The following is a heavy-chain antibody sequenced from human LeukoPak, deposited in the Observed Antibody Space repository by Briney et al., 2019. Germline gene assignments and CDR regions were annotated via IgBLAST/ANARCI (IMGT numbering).Heavy chain of an antibody. CDR3: ARDLIRWELRAFDI. Sequence: GGSLRLSCAASGFIFSDYYMYWIRQAPGKGLEWVSYISSSGSTVYYADSMKGRFTTSRDNAKNSLYLLMNSLRAEDTALFYCARDLIRWELRAFDIWGQGTMVTVSS. J-gene: IGHJ3*02. CDR2: ISSSGSTV. D-gene: IGHD1-26*01. V-gene: IGHV3-11*01. CDR1: GFIFSDYY.